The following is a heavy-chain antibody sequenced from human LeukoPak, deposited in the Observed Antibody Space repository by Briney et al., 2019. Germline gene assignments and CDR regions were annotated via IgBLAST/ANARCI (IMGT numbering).Heavy chain of an antibody. CDR2: IYYSGST. V-gene: IGHV4-59*01. CDR1: GGSISSYY. J-gene: IGHJ5*02. Sequence: SETLSLTCTVSGGSISSYYWSWIRQPPGKGLEWIGYIYYSGSTNYNPSLKSRVTISVDTSKNQFSLKLSSVTAADTAVYYCARVETVRFLEWLFWFDPWGQGTLVTVSS. D-gene: IGHD3-3*01. CDR3: ARVETVRFLEWLFWFDP.